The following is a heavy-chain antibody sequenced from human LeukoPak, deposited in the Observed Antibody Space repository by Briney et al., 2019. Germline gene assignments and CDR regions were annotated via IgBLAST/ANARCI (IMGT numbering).Heavy chain of an antibody. CDR2: MNPNSGNT. CDR3: ATSSSSVGGAIDI. D-gene: IGHD6-6*01. CDR1: GYTFTSYD. J-gene: IGHJ3*02. Sequence: GASVKVSCKASGYTFTSYDINWVRQATGQGLEWMGWMNPNSGNTGYAQKFQGRVTMTRNTSIGTAYMELSSLRSEDTAVYYCATSSSSVGGAIDIWGQGTMVTVSS. V-gene: IGHV1-8*01.